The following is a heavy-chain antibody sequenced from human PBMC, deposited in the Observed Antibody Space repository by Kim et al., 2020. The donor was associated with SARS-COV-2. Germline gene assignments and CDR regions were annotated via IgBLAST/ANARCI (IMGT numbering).Heavy chain of an antibody. CDR1: GGSISSSSYY. Sequence: SETLSLTCTVSGGSISSSSYYWGWIRQPPGKGLEWIGSIYYSGSTYYNPSLKSRVTISVDTSKNQFSLKLSSVTAADTAVYYCATLFPEPPRGATYYYDSSGYSHFDYWGQGTLVTVSS. CDR3: ATLFPEPPRGATYYYDSSGYSHFDY. V-gene: IGHV4-39*01. J-gene: IGHJ4*02. CDR2: IYYSGST. D-gene: IGHD3-22*01.